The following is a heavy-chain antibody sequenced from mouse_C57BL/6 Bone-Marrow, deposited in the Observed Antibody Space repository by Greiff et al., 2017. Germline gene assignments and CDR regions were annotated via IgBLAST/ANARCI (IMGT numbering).Heavy chain of an antibody. Sequence: VQLQQSGTVLARPGASVQMSCKTSGYTFTSYWMHWVKQRPGQGLEWIGAIYPGNSDTSYNQKFKGKAKLTAVTSASTAYMELSSLTNEDSAVYYCTGGASLLSTVRTFYYAMDYWGQGTSVTVSS. D-gene: IGHD1-1*01. CDR1: GYTFTSYW. J-gene: IGHJ4*01. CDR2: IYPGNSDT. CDR3: TGGASLLSTVRTFYYAMDY. V-gene: IGHV1-5*01.